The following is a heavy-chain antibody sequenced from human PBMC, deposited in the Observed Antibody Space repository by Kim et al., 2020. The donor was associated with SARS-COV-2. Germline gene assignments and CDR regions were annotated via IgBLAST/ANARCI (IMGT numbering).Heavy chain of an antibody. CDR1: GFTFSSYA. Sequence: GGSLRLSCAASGFTFSSYAMSWVRQAPGKGLEWVSAISGSGGSTYYADSVKGRFTISRDNSKNTLYLQMNSLRAEDTAVYYCAKVQLERRLLRGHSFYFDYWGQGTLVTVSS. D-gene: IGHD1-1*01. J-gene: IGHJ4*02. CDR2: ISGSGGST. V-gene: IGHV3-23*01. CDR3: AKVQLERRLLRGHSFYFDY.